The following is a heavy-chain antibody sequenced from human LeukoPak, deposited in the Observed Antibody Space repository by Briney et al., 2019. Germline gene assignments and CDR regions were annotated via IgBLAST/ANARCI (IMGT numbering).Heavy chain of an antibody. CDR2: IYASGST. D-gene: IGHD7-27*01. V-gene: IGHV4-4*07. CDR1: GGSISSYY. CDR3: ARENWVFDY. Sequence: PSETLSLICTVSGGSISSYYWSWIRQPAGKGLEWIGRIYASGSTYYNPSLKSRVTMSVDTSKNQFSLRLTTVTAADTAVYYCARENWVFDYWGQGILVTVSS. J-gene: IGHJ4*02.